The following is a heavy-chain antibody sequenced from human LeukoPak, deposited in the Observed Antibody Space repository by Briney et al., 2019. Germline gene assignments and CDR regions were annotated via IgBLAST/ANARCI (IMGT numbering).Heavy chain of an antibody. CDR3: AGSSNWLSFDY. Sequence: SETLSLICTVPGGSISNFYWSWVRQPPGKGLEWIANIYYSGSANYNPSLKSRVTISLNMSRNQFSLRLNSVTAADSAVYYCAGSSNWLSFDYWGQGTLVTASS. J-gene: IGHJ4*02. CDR2: IYYSGSA. V-gene: IGHV4-59*01. CDR1: GGSISNFY. D-gene: IGHD3-9*01.